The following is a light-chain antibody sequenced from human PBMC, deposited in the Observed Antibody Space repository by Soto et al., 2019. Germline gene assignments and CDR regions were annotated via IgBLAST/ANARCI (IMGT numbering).Light chain of an antibody. CDR2: GAS. J-gene: IGKJ1*01. CDR3: QQYGSSLSWT. CDR1: QSVSSSY. Sequence: EIVLTQSPGTLSLSPGERATLSCRASQSVSSSYLAWYQQKPGQAPRLVIHGASSRATGIPDRFSGSGSRTDFTLTINRLEPEDFAVYYCQQYGSSLSWTFGQGTKVEIK. V-gene: IGKV3-20*01.